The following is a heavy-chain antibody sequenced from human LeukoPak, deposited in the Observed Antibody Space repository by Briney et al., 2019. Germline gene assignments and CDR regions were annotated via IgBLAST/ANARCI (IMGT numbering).Heavy chain of an antibody. CDR3: ATGLAENLYSSSWYNWFDP. V-gene: IGHV3-9*01. D-gene: IGHD6-13*01. Sequence: ALRLSCAASGFPFDDYAMHWGRQAPGKGLEGVSGISWNSGSIGYADSVKGGFTISRDNATNPLYLQMNSLRSEDTALYYCATGLAENLYSSSWYNWFDPWGQGTLVTVSS. J-gene: IGHJ5*02. CDR2: ISWNSGSI. CDR1: GFPFDDYA.